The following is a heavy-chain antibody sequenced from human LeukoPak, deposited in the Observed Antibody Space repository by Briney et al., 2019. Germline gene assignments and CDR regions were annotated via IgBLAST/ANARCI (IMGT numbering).Heavy chain of an antibody. D-gene: IGHD5-12*01. CDR2: ISYDGSNK. CDR1: GFTFSSYG. V-gene: IGHV3-30*18. CDR3: AKRLVATSGDYFDY. J-gene: IGHJ4*02. Sequence: GGSLSLSCAASGFTFSSYGMHWVRQAPGKGLEWVAVISYDGSNKYYADSVKGRFTISRDNSKNTLYLQMNSLRAEDTAVYYCAKRLVATSGDYFDYWGQGTLVTVSS.